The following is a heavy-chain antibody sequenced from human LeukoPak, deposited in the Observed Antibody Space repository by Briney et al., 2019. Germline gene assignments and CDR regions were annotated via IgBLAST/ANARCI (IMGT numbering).Heavy chain of an antibody. Sequence: GESLKISCKASGYRFTTDYIGWVRQMPGKGLEWMGIIYPDDSETNYSPSFQGQVTISADKSISTAFLQWSSLKASDTAMYYCARHPADYWGQGTLVTVSS. CDR3: ARHPADY. V-gene: IGHV5-51*01. D-gene: IGHD2-2*01. CDR1: GYRFTTDY. CDR2: IYPDDSET. J-gene: IGHJ4*02.